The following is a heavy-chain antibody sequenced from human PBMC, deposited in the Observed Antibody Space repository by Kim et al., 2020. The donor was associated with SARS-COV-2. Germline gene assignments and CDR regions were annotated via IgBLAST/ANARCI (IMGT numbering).Heavy chain of an antibody. V-gene: IGHV4-39*01. Sequence: SETLSLTCTVSGGSISSSSYYWGWIRQPPGKGLEWIGSIYYSGSTYYNPSLKSRVTISVDTSKNQISLKLSSVTAADTAVYYCARWALDSSAFDIWGQGTIVTVSS. CDR1: GGSISSSSYY. J-gene: IGHJ3*02. CDR2: IYYSGST. D-gene: IGHD3-22*01. CDR3: ARWALDSSAFDI.